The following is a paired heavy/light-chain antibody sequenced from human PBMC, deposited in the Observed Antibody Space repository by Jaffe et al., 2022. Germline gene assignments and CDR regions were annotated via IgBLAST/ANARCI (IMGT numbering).Light chain of an antibody. V-gene: IGLV3-21*02. Sequence: SYVLTQPPSVSVAPGQTARITCGGNNIGSKSVHWYQQKPGQAPVLVVYDDSDRPSGIPERFSGSNSGNTATLTISRVEAGDEADYYCQVWDSSSDHHVVFGGGTKLTVL. CDR1: NIGSKS. CDR2: DDS. CDR3: QVWDSSSDHHVV. J-gene: IGLJ2*01.
Heavy chain of an antibody. CDR3: ASRRKGGIGMAAAGSYYYMDV. D-gene: IGHD6-13*01. Sequence: EVQLVESGGGLVQPGGSLRLSCAASGFTVSSNYMSWVRQAPGKGLEWVSVIYSGGSTYYADSVKGRFTISRDNSKNTLYLQMNSLRAEDTAVYYCASRRKGGIGMAAAGSYYYMDVWGKGTTVTVSS. CDR2: IYSGGST. V-gene: IGHV3-66*02. CDR1: GFTVSSNY. J-gene: IGHJ6*03.